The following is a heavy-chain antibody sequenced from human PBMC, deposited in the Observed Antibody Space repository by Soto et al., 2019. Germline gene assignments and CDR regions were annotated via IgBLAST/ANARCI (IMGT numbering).Heavy chain of an antibody. D-gene: IGHD5-18*01. CDR2: SGLGSSPT. V-gene: IGHV3-48*04. CDR1: GFTFRNYA. J-gene: IGHJ4*02. CDR3: SHGYYQYFNS. Sequence: PGGSLRLSCAASGFTFRNYAMNWVRQAPGKGLEWVSYSGLGSSPTYYADSVKGRFTISRHDSENTLYLQMNSLKSEDTAVYYCSHGYYQYFNSWGQGTLVTVSS.